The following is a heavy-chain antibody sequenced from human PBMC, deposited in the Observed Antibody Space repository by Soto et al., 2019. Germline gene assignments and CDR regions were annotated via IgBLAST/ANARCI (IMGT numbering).Heavy chain of an antibody. CDR1: GFTFSSYS. V-gene: IGHV3-48*04. D-gene: IGHD3-9*01. Sequence: EVQLVESGGGLVQPGGSLRLSCAASGFTFSSYSMNWVRQAPGKGLEWVSYISSSSSTIYYADSVKGRFTISRENAQNSLYVQMNGLIAEDTAVYYCARDRSYYDILTGDYYYYYGMDVWGQGTTVTVSS. J-gene: IGHJ6*02. CDR3: ARDRSYYDILTGDYYYYYGMDV. CDR2: ISSSSSTI.